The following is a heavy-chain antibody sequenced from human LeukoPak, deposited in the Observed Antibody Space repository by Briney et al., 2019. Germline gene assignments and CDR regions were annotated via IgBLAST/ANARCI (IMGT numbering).Heavy chain of an antibody. CDR1: GFTFSTYA. CDR2: ISSNGETA. CDR3: VKGAWGDY. Sequence: GGSLRLSCAASGFTFSTYAMTWVRQAPGKGLQWVSIISSNGETAYYADSVKGRFTISRDNSKNTLYLQMNSLRVEDTAIYYCVKGAWGDYWGQGTLVTVSS. D-gene: IGHD3-16*01. J-gene: IGHJ4*02. V-gene: IGHV3-23*01.